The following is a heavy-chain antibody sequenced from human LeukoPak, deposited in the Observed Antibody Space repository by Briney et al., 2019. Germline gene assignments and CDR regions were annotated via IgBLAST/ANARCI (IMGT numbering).Heavy chain of an antibody. D-gene: IGHD2/OR15-2a*01. CDR1: GFIFDDYT. V-gene: IGHV3-9*01. CDR2: ISGNSGST. J-gene: IGHJ4*02. CDR3: ARVGLSSPGPGFDY. Sequence: GGSLRLSCATSGFIFDDYTMHWVRQAPGKGLEWVSGISGNSGSTGYADAVKGRFTMSRDNAKNSLYLQMKSLRPEDTALYYCARVGLSSPGPGFDYWGQGTLVTVSS.